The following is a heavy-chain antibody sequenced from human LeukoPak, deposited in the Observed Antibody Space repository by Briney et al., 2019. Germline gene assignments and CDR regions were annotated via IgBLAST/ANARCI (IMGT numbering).Heavy chain of an antibody. V-gene: IGHV3-30*18. CDR3: AKNGDPDVFDI. Sequence: GGSLRLSCAASGFTFSSYGMHWVRQAPGKGLEWVAVISYDGSNKYYADSVKGRFTISRDNSKNTLYLQMNSLRAEDTAVYYCAKNGDPDVFDIWGQGTMVTVSS. J-gene: IGHJ3*02. CDR2: ISYDGSNK. CDR1: GFTFSSYG. D-gene: IGHD4-17*01.